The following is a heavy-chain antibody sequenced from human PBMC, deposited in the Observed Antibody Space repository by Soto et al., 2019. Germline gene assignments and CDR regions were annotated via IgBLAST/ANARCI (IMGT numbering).Heavy chain of an antibody. CDR2: ISYDGSNK. CDR3: AKDLRIAVAGTFDY. Sequence: GGSLRLSCAASGFTFSSYGMHWVRQAPGKGLEWVAVISYDGSNKYYADSVKGRFTISRDNSKNTLYLQMNSLRAEDTAVYYCAKDLRIAVAGTFDYWGQGTLVTVSS. CDR1: GFTFSSYG. J-gene: IGHJ4*02. D-gene: IGHD6-19*01. V-gene: IGHV3-30*18.